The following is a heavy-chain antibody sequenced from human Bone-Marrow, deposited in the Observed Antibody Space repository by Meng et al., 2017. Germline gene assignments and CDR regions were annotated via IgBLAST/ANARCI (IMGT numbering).Heavy chain of an antibody. CDR3: ARDPPAGIVGATS. D-gene: IGHD1-26*01. J-gene: IGHJ4*02. CDR1: GFTFSSYS. Sequence: GGSLRLSCAASGFTFSSYSMNWVRQAPGKGREWVSSISSSSSYIYYADSVKGRFTISRDNAKNSLYLQMNSLRAEDTAVYYCARDPPAGIVGATSWGQGTLVTVSS. V-gene: IGHV3-21*01. CDR2: ISSSSSYI.